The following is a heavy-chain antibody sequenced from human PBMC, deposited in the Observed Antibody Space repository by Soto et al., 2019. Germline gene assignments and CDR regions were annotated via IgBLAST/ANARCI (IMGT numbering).Heavy chain of an antibody. CDR3: AKVGGQLVGDYYYMDV. CDR2: ISGSGDST. J-gene: IGHJ6*03. V-gene: IGHV3-23*01. CDR1: GFTFSSYA. D-gene: IGHD6-13*01. Sequence: EVHLLASGGVLVQPGGSLRLSCAASGFTFSSYAMSWVRQAPGKGLEWVSCISGSGDSTYYADSVKGRFTISRDNSKNTLSLEMNSLRAEDTAVYYCAKVGGQLVGDYYYMDVWGKGTTVTVSS.